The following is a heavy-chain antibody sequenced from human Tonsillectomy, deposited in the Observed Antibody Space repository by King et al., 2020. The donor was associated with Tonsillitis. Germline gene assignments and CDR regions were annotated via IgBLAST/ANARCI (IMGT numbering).Heavy chain of an antibody. D-gene: IGHD1-26*01. CDR2: ISYDGSHK. CDR1: GFTFTSYG. V-gene: IGHV3-30*18. Sequence: VQLVESGGGVVQPGRSLRLSCAASGFTFTSYGMHWVRQAPGKGLEWVAVISYDGSHKFYTDSVKGRFTISRDNSKNTLYLQMNSLRAEDTAVYYCAKDRGGRLFDYWGQGTLVTVSS. J-gene: IGHJ4*02. CDR3: AKDRGGRLFDY.